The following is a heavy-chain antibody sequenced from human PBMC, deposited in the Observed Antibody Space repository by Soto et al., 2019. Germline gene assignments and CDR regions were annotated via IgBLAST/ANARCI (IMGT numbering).Heavy chain of an antibody. CDR2: IYYSGST. D-gene: IGHD2-2*01. CDR1: GGSVSSNNYY. Sequence: SETLSLTCTVSGGSVSSNNYYWSWIRQPPGKGLEWIGYIYYSGSTTYNPSLKSRVTISVDRSKNQFSLKLNPVTAADTAVYYCARDADLAVVPAGGGRYYHYYGMDVWGQGTTVTVSS. J-gene: IGHJ6*02. V-gene: IGHV4-61*01. CDR3: ARDADLAVVPAGGGRYYHYYGMDV.